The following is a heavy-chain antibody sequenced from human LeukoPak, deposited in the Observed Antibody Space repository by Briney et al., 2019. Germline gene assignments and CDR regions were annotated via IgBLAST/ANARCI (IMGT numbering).Heavy chain of an antibody. CDR1: GFTFNSYA. D-gene: IGHD3-22*01. CDR3: AKEGHYYDRSGWDAFDI. J-gene: IGHJ3*02. Sequence: GGSLRLSCAASGFTFNSYAMSWVRHAPGKGLEWVSAISGSGGSTYYADSVKGRFTISRDNSKNPLYLQMNSLSAEDTAVYYCAKEGHYYDRSGWDAFDIWGQGTMATVSS. CDR2: ISGSGGST. V-gene: IGHV3-23*01.